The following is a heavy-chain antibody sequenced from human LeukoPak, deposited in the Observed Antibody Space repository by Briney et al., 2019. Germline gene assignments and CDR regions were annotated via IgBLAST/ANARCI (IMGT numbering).Heavy chain of an antibody. J-gene: IGHJ4*02. Sequence: GGSLRLSCAASGFTFSTYILHWVRQAPGKGLEYVSTISSNGRYTYYAGSVRGRFTISRDNPKNTLYLQMGSLRAEDMAVYYCARGVGNYGYDYFDYWGQGILVTVSS. D-gene: IGHD5-12*01. CDR2: ISSNGRYT. V-gene: IGHV3-64*02. CDR1: GFTFSTYI. CDR3: ARGVGNYGYDYFDY.